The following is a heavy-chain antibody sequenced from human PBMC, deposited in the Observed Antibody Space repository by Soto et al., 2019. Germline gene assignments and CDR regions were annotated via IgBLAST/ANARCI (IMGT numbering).Heavy chain of an antibody. V-gene: IGHV4-4*02. D-gene: IGHD3-10*01. CDR3: ARDFKMVALPYY. CDR2: IYHSGST. CDR1: SGSISSSNW. Sequence: SETLSLTCAVSSGSISSSNWWSWVRQPPGKGLEWIGEIYHSGSTNYNPSLKSRVTISVDKSKNQFSLKLSSVTAADTAVYYCARDFKMVALPYYWGQGTLVTVSS. J-gene: IGHJ4*02.